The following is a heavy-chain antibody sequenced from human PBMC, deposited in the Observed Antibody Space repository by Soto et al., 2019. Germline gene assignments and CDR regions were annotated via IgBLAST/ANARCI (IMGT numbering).Heavy chain of an antibody. CDR2: MYYNVGT. CDR1: GSSISSSGYY. J-gene: IGHJ4*02. CDR3: ARVTSRHWVDY. Sequence: SETLSLTGIVSGSSISSSGYYWGWIRQPPGKGLGWIASMYYNVGTYYNPSLKSRVTISVDTSANQFSLKLSSVTAADTAVYYCARVTSRHWVDYLGQGTLVTVSS. D-gene: IGHD3-16*01. V-gene: IGHV4-39*01.